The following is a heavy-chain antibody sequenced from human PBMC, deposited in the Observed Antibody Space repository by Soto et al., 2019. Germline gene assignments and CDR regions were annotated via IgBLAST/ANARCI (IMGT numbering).Heavy chain of an antibody. D-gene: IGHD5-12*01. J-gene: IGHJ2*01. CDR1: GGTFSSYA. CDR2: IIPIFGTA. CDR3: ARGNHRWLQLWYFDL. V-gene: IGHV1-69*12. Sequence: QVQLVQSGAEVKKPGSSVTVSCKASGGTFSSYAISWVRQAPGQGLEWMGGIIPIFGTANYAQKLQGRVRITADESTSTAYMELSSLRYEDTAVYYCARGNHRWLQLWYFDLWGRGTLVTVSS.